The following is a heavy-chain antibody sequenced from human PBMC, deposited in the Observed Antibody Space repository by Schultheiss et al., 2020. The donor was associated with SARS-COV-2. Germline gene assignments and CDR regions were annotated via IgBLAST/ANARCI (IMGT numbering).Heavy chain of an antibody. Sequence: SETLSLTCTVSGDSISSTTNWWSWVRQPPGKGLEWIGEIHHSGRTSYNPSLKSRVTISVDKSNNQFSLNLSSVTAADTAVYYCARDEGHCSSTSCYSYYGLDVWGQGTTVTVSS. CDR1: GDSISSTTNW. CDR3: ARDEGHCSSTSCYSYYGLDV. CDR2: IHHSGRT. D-gene: IGHD2-2*02. V-gene: IGHV4-4*02. J-gene: IGHJ6*02.